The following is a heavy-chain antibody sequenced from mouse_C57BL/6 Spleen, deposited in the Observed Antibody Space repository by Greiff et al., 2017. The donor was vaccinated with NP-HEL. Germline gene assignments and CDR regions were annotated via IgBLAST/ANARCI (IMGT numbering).Heavy chain of an antibody. CDR3: ARLGGYDPLYAMDY. Sequence: VQLQQSGAELVKPGASVKISCTASGYAFSSYWMNWVKQRPGKGLEWIGQIYPGDGDTNYNGKFKGKATLTEDKSSSTAYMQLSSLTSEDSAVYFCARLGGYDPLYAMDYWGQGTSVTVSS. D-gene: IGHD2-2*01. CDR2: IYPGDGDT. V-gene: IGHV1-80*01. CDR1: GYAFSSYW. J-gene: IGHJ4*01.